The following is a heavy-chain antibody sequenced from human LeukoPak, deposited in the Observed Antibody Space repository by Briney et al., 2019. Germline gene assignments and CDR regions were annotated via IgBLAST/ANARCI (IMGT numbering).Heavy chain of an antibody. CDR2: TWYDGSYK. CDR1: GFTFSTYW. V-gene: IGHV3-33*08. Sequence: PGGSLRLSCAASGFTFSTYWMHWVRQAPGKGLEWVAVTWYDGSYKWYADSVKGRFTISRDNFKSTLYLQMDSLRAEDTAVYYCARDRGSVGATAFGMDVWGQGTTVAVFS. CDR3: ARDRGSVGATAFGMDV. J-gene: IGHJ6*02. D-gene: IGHD1-26*01.